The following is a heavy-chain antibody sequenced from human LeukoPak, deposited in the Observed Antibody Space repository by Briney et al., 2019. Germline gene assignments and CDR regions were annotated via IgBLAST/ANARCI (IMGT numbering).Heavy chain of an antibody. J-gene: IGHJ4*02. CDR2: INHSGST. CDR1: GASFSGYY. V-gene: IGHV4-34*01. CDR3: AGHHPRNTVDF. D-gene: IGHD2/OR15-2a*01. Sequence: SETLSLTCAVYGASFSGYYWSWIRQPPGKGLEWIGEINHSGSTNYNPSLKSRVTISVDTSKNQFSLKLTSVTAADTAVYYCAGHHPRNTVDFWGQGTLVTVSS.